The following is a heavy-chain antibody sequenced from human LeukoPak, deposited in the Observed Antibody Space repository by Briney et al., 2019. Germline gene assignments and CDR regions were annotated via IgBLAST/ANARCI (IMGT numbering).Heavy chain of an antibody. CDR2: INWNGGDI. V-gene: IGHV3-20*04. Sequence: GGSLRLSCAASGFTFDDYGMSWVRQAPGKGLEWVSSINWNGGDIGYEDSVKGRFTISRDNAKSSLYLQMNSLRTEDTALYYCAKDSGSYFDYWGQGTLVTVSS. D-gene: IGHD1-26*01. J-gene: IGHJ4*02. CDR1: GFTFDDYG. CDR3: AKDSGSYFDY.